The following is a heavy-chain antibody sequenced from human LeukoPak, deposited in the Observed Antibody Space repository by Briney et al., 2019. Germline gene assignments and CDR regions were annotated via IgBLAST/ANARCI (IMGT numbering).Heavy chain of an antibody. D-gene: IGHD2-2*02. V-gene: IGHV3-15*01. CDR2: IKSKSERGTT. J-gene: IGHJ4*02. Sequence: GGSLRLSCAASGFTFSDGWMSWVRQAPGKGLEWVGRIKSKSERGTTDYAAPVKGRFTISRDGSTNTVYLHMNSLKTEDTAVYFCTSNLYCSTSSCYTLDNWGQGTLVAVSP. CDR3: TSNLYCSTSSCYTLDN. CDR1: GFTFSDGW.